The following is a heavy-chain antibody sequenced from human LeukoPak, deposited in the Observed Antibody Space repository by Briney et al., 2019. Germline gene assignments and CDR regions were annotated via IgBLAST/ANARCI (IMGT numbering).Heavy chain of an antibody. Sequence: GGSLRLSCVASGFAFSSYWMSWVRQAPGKGLEWVANIKQDGGEKYYVDSVKGRFTVSRDNAKNSLFLQMNSLRVEDTAVYYCARLGGSYYTYWGQGTLVTVSS. D-gene: IGHD1-26*01. CDR1: GFAFSSYW. CDR2: IKQDGGEK. J-gene: IGHJ4*02. CDR3: ARLGGSYYTY. V-gene: IGHV3-7*01.